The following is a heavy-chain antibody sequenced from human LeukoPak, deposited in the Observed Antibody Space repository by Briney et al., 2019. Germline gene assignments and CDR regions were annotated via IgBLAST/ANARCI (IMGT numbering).Heavy chain of an antibody. V-gene: IGHV1-46*01. CDR3: AREIGPIQLHLWGSAFDY. J-gene: IGHJ4*02. Sequence: ASVKVSCKASGYTFTNYYMHWVRQAPGQGLEWMGIMNPSGGTTTYAQKFQGRVTMTRDTSTSTVYMELSSLRYEDTAVYYCAREIGPIQLHLWGSAFDYWGQGTLVTVSS. CDR1: GYTFTNYY. CDR2: MNPSGGTT. D-gene: IGHD5-18*01.